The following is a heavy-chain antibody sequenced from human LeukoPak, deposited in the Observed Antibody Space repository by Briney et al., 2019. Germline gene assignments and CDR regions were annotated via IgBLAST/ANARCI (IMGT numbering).Heavy chain of an antibody. V-gene: IGHV3-49*04. J-gene: IGHJ5*02. Sequence: PGGPLRLSCRSWEFLLGDWGRNGARRAEGRGGEWVGFIRSKTYGGTTEYAASVKGRFTISRDDSKGIAYLQLNSLKSEDTAVYYCTRGRQTDRWGQGTLVTVS. CDR3: TRGRQTDR. CDR1: EFLLGDWG. CDR2: IRSKTYGGTT.